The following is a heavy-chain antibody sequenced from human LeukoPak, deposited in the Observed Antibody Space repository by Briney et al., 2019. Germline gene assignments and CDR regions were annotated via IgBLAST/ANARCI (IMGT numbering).Heavy chain of an antibody. CDR1: GYSISSSSYC. V-gene: IGHV4-39*01. CDR3: ARLTGALLWFGEGGSYFDY. Sequence: SETLSLTCTVSGYSISSSSYCWGWIRQPPGKGLAWIGSIYYSGSTYYNPSLKSRVTISVDTSKNQFSLKLSSVTAADTAVYYCARLTGALLWFGEGGSYFDYWGQGTLVTVSS. J-gene: IGHJ4*02. CDR2: IYYSGST. D-gene: IGHD3-10*01.